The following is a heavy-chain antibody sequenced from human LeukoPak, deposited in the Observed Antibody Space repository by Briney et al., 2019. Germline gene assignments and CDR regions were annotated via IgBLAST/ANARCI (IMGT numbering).Heavy chain of an antibody. CDR2: IYYSGST. J-gene: IGHJ4*02. D-gene: IGHD2-15*01. CDR3: ARHYCSGGSCYYFDC. V-gene: IGHV4-59*08. Sequence: SETLSLTCTVSGCSISGYYWRWIRQPPGKGLEWIAFIYYSGSTNYNPSLKSRVTISVDTSKNQFSLKLNSVTAADTAVYYCARHYCSGGSCYYFDCWGQGTLVTVSS. CDR1: GCSISGYY.